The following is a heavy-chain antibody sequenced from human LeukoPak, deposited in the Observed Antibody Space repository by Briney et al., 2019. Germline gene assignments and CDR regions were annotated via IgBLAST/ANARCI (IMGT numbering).Heavy chain of an antibody. CDR1: GFTFSSYA. Sequence: GGSLRLSCAASGFTFSSYAMSWVRQAPGKGLEWVSAISGSGGSTYYADSVKGRFTISSDNSKNTLYLQMNSLRAEDTAVYYCMTIVVTNDAFDIWGQGTMVTVSS. V-gene: IGHV3-23*01. D-gene: IGHD3-22*01. CDR2: ISGSGGST. J-gene: IGHJ3*02. CDR3: MTIVVTNDAFDI.